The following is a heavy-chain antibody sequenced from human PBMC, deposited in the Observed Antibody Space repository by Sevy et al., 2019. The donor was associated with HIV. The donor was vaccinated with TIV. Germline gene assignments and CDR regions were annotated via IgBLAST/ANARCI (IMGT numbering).Heavy chain of an antibody. CDR1: GFTFSRYW. D-gene: IGHD3-22*01. V-gene: IGHV3-7*01. CDR2: IKQDGSEK. J-gene: IGHJ4*02. Sequence: GGSLRLSCAASGFTFSRYWMSWVRQAPGKGLEWAANIKQDGSEKYYVDSVKGRFTISRDNAKNSLYLQMNSLRADDTAVYYCARVKDDSSGYRFDYWGQGTLVTVSS. CDR3: ARVKDDSSGYRFDY.